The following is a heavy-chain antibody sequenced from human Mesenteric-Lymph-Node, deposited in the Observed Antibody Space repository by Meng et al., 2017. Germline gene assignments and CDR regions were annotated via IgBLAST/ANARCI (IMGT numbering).Heavy chain of an antibody. Sequence: VQLQESGPGLVKPSQTLSLTCTVSDGFTTSDDYYWSWIRQPPGKGLEWIGYIHYSGTTYYNPSLKSRIAISLDTSKNQFSLNLNSVTAADAAVYYCARTHFYDSSNYGFDYWGQGTLVTVSS. CDR3: ARTHFYDSSNYGFDY. V-gene: IGHV4-30-4*01. CDR2: IHYSGTT. D-gene: IGHD3-22*01. CDR1: DGFTTSDDYY. J-gene: IGHJ4*02.